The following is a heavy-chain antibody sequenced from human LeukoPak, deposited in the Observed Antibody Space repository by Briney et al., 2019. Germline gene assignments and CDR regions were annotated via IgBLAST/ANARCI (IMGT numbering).Heavy chain of an antibody. Sequence: GGSLRLSCAASGFTFNTYWMHWVRQAPGKGLVWVSRIRSDGSSTSYADSVRGRFTISRDNAKNTLYLQMNSLRAEDMAVYYCAGVLGVRDLAYFDYWGHGTLVTVSS. V-gene: IGHV3-74*01. CDR2: IRSDGSST. CDR1: GFTFNTYW. D-gene: IGHD3-10*01. CDR3: AGVLGVRDLAYFDY. J-gene: IGHJ4*01.